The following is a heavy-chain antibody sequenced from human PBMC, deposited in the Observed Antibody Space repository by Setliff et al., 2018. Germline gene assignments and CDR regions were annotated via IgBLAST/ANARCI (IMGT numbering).Heavy chain of an antibody. J-gene: IGHJ4*02. D-gene: IGHD1-26*01. CDR1: GASISSGSNY. Sequence: SETLSLTCSVSGASISSGSNYWSWIRQPAGKGVEWIGHISPSGSTTYNPSVKSRVTISLDTSKNHFSLKLDSVTAADTALYYCARSPSSGAYWNPRPFYSDYWARGTLVNVSS. V-gene: IGHV4-61*09. CDR3: ARSPSSGAYWNPRPFYSDY. CDR2: ISPSGST.